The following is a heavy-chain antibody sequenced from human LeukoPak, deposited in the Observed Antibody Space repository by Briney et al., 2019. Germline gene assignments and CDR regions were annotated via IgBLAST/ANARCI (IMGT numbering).Heavy chain of an antibody. D-gene: IGHD1-7*01. J-gene: IGHJ4*02. CDR1: GFTFEYYA. CDR3: TRIGTSGGEFDY. Sequence: GGSLRLSCTGSGFTFEYYAMSWVRQAPGKGLEWVSFIRSKAYGGTPEYAASVKGRFTISRDDSKSIAYLQLNSLKGEDTAVYFCTRIGTSGGEFDYWGQGTLVTVSS. CDR2: IRSKAYGGTP. V-gene: IGHV3-49*02.